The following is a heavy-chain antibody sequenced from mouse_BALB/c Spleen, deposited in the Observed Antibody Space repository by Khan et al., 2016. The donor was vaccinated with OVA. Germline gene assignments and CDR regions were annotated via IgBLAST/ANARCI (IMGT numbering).Heavy chain of an antibody. J-gene: IGHJ3*01. CDR2: INSNGGIT. CDR3: ARGLGAFAY. CDR1: GFTFSSYG. D-gene: IGHD3-3*01. Sequence: EVMLVESGGGLVQPGGSLKLSCAASGFTFSSYGMSWVRQTPDKRLESVATINSNGGITYYPDSVKGRFTISRDNAKNTLYLQMSSLKSEDTAMYYCARGLGAFAYWGQGTLVTVSA. V-gene: IGHV5-6-3*01.